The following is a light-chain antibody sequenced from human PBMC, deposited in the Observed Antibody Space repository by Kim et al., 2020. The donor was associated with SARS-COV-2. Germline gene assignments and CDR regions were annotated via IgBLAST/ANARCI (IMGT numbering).Light chain of an antibody. Sequence: SYELTQDPAVSVALGQTVRITCQGDSLRGYYATWYQQKPRQAPLLVIFGRNNRPSGIPDRFSGSTSGNTASLTISGAQAEDEADFYCQSRDSGGNVVFGGGTQLTVL. J-gene: IGLJ2*01. V-gene: IGLV3-19*01. CDR2: GRN. CDR3: QSRDSGGNVV. CDR1: SLRGYY.